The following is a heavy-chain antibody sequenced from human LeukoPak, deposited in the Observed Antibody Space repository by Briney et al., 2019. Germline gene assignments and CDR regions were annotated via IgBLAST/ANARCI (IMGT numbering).Heavy chain of an antibody. CDR2: IKQDGSEK. Sequence: LSGGSLRLSCVASGFPFSSYWMTWVRQAPGKGLEWVANIKQDGSEKSYVDSVKGRFTISRDNAKNSLYLQMNRLRAEDTAIYYCTRVGYIDEGIDYWGQGTLVTVSS. D-gene: IGHD5-24*01. CDR3: TRVGYIDEGIDY. V-gene: IGHV3-7*04. CDR1: GFPFSSYW. J-gene: IGHJ4*02.